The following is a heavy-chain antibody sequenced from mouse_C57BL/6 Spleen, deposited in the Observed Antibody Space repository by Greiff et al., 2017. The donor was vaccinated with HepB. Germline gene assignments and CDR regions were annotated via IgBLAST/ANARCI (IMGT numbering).Heavy chain of an antibody. CDR3: TVYGSSYGGFAY. CDR1: GFNIKDDY. Sequence: VQLKQSGAELVRPGASVKLSCTASGFNIKDDYMHWVKQRPEQGLEWIGWIDPENGDTEYASKFQGKATITADTSSNTAYLQLSSLTSEDTAVYYCTVYGSSYGGFAYWGQGTLVTVSA. J-gene: IGHJ3*01. CDR2: IDPENGDT. D-gene: IGHD1-1*01. V-gene: IGHV14-4*01.